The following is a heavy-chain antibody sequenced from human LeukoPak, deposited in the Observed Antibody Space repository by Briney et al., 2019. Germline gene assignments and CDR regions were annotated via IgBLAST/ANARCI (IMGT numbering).Heavy chain of an antibody. CDR2: IYSGGNT. V-gene: IGHV3-53*01. CDR3: ARDRYCSGGTCRYFDY. J-gene: IGHJ4*02. D-gene: IGHD2-15*01. CDR1: GFTVSSTY. Sequence: GGSLRLSFAASGFTVSSTYMRWVRQAPGKGLEWVSLIYSGGNTYYADSVKGRFTISRDNSKNTLYLRMNSLRAEDTAVYYCARDRYCSGGTCRYFDYWGQGTLGTVSS.